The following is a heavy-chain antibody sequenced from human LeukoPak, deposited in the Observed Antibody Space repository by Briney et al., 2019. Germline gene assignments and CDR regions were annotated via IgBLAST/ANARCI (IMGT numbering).Heavy chain of an antibody. V-gene: IGHV3-33*01. D-gene: IGHD2-21*02. CDR2: IWYDGSNK. CDR1: GFTFSSYG. J-gene: IGHJ4*02. Sequence: GGSLRLSCAASGFTFSSYGMHWVRQAPGKGLEWVAVIWYDGSNKYYADSVKGRFTISRDNSKNTLYLQMNSLRAEDTAVYYCAREQYGDHFDSWGPGILVTVSS. CDR3: AREQYGDHFDS.